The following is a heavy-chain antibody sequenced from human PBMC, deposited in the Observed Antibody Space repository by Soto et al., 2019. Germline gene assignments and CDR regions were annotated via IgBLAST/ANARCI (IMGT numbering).Heavy chain of an antibody. Sequence: QVQLQESGPGLVKPSQTLSLTCTVSGGSSSSGGSCWSWFRQHPGEGVEWVGYIYYRGSTDYNPSLKRRVTRSVATSKNRSSLKLSSVPAADTAVYYCARIRRVTIFGVARIPLMDVWGQGPTVTVSS. J-gene: IGHJ6*02. CDR2: IYYRGST. CDR3: ARIRRVTIFGVARIPLMDV. CDR1: GGSSSSGGSC. D-gene: IGHD3-3*01. V-gene: IGHV4-31*03.